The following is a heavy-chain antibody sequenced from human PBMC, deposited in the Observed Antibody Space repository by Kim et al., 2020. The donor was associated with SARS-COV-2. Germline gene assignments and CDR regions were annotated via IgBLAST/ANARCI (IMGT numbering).Heavy chain of an antibody. CDR2: GDRE. V-gene: IGHV3-23*01. CDR3: AKGGSFYDY. D-gene: IGHD1-26*01. J-gene: IGHJ4*02. Sequence: GDREYYPDSVKGRFTISRDNSENTLYLQMNRLGADDTAVYYCAKGGSFYDYWGQGALVAVSS.